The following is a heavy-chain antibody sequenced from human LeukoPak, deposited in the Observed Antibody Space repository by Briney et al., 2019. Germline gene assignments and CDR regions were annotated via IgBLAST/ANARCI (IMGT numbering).Heavy chain of an antibody. J-gene: IGHJ3*02. CDR1: GYTLTELS. V-gene: IGHV1-24*01. Sequence: GASVKVSCKVSGYTLTELSMHWVRQAPGKGLEWMEGFDPEDGETIYAQKFQGRVTMTEDTSTDTAYMELSSLRSEDTAVYYCATVYKSSRAFDIWGQRTMVTVSS. CDR3: ATVYKSSRAFDI. D-gene: IGHD2-2*01. CDR2: FDPEDGET.